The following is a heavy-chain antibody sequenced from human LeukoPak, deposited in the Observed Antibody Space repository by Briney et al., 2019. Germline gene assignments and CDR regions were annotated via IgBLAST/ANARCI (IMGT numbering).Heavy chain of an antibody. Sequence: GGSLRLSCAASGFTFSNYEMNWVRQAPGKGLEWVSYISSSGSIIYYADSVKGRFTISRDNAKNSLYLQMNSLRAEDTAVYYCARAYYGAVPFDIWGQGTMVTVSS. J-gene: IGHJ3*02. CDR3: ARAYYGAVPFDI. CDR2: ISSSGSII. D-gene: IGHD4-17*01. CDR1: GFTFSNYE. V-gene: IGHV3-48*03.